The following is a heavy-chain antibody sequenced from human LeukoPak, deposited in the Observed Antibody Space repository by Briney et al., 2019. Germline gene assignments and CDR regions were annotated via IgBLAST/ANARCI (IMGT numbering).Heavy chain of an antibody. D-gene: IGHD6-6*01. CDR3: AICSAVAQKQLVRPFDS. CDR1: GYTFTSYG. J-gene: IGHJ4*02. Sequence: ASVKVSCKASGYTFTSYGISWVRQAPGQGLEWMGWISAYNGNTKYAQKLQGRVTMTTDTSTTTAYMEVRSLKSDDPAVYYCAICSAVAQKQLVRPFDSWGQGTLVIVSS. V-gene: IGHV1-18*01. CDR2: ISAYNGNT.